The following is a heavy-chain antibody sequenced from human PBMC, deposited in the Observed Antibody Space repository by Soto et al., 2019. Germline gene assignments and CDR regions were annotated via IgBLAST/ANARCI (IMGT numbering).Heavy chain of an antibody. D-gene: IGHD1-7*01. CDR2: IKGHGGST. CDR3: ATDLQARQYAWNFE. Sequence: EVQLVESGGGLVKPGGSLRLSCAASGITLSDVWMSWVRQAPGQGLEWVGRIKGHGGSTDYAAPVQGRFTISRDDSKSTLYLQMNSLKTEDTGVYYCATDLQARQYAWNFEWGQGTLVTVSS. CDR1: GITLSDVW. J-gene: IGHJ4*02. V-gene: IGHV3-15*01.